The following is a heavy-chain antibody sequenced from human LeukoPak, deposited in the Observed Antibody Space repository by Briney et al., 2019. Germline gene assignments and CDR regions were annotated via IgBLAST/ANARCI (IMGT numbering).Heavy chain of an antibody. V-gene: IGHV1-24*01. J-gene: IGHJ4*02. CDR1: EYTLTELS. CDR3: ATIRYSGNYALFDS. CDR2: FDPEDDET. D-gene: IGHD1-26*01. Sequence: ASVKVSCKVSEYTLTELSMHWVRQAPGKGLEWMGGFDPEDDETIYAQNFQGRVSMTEDASTDTAYMELSSLRSEDTAVYYCATIRYSGNYALFDSWGQGTLVTVSS.